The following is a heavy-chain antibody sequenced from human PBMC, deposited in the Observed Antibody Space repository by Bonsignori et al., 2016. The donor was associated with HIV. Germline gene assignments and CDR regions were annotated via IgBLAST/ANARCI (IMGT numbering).Heavy chain of an antibody. CDR1: GGSISSYY. CDR3: TRTYYYDSSGYDTNAFDI. D-gene: IGHD3-22*01. V-gene: IGHV4-59*01. J-gene: IGHJ3*02. Sequence: SETLSLTCTVSGGSISSYYWSWTRQPPGKGLEWIGYIYYSGSTNYNPSLKSRVTISVDTSKNQFSLKLSSVTAADTAVYYCTRTYYYDSSGYDTNAFDIWGQGTMVTVSS. CDR2: IYYSGST.